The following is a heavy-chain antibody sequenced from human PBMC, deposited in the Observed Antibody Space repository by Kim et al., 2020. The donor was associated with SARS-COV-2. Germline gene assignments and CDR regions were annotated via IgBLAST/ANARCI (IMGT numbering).Heavy chain of an antibody. CDR3: ARLNRYCSSTSCSYFDY. Sequence: GGSLRLSCAASGFTFSSYAMHWVRQAPGKGLEWVAVISYDGSNKYYADSVKGRFTISRDNSKNTLYLQMNSLRAEDTAVYYCARLNRYCSSTSCSYFDYWGQGTLVTVSS. D-gene: IGHD2-2*01. V-gene: IGHV3-30-3*01. J-gene: IGHJ4*02. CDR2: ISYDGSNK. CDR1: GFTFSSYA.